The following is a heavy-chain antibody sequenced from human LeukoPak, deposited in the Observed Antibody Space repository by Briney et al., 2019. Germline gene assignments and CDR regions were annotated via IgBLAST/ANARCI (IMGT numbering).Heavy chain of an antibody. Sequence: GGSLRLSCAASGFTFTSYSMNWVRQAPGKGLEWVSTISGGGGSTYYADSVKGRFTISRDNSKNTLYLQVNSLRAEDTAVYYCASEYSGYVATFDPWGQGTLVTVSS. J-gene: IGHJ5*02. CDR2: ISGGGGST. V-gene: IGHV3-23*01. CDR1: GFTFTSYS. CDR3: ASEYSGYVATFDP. D-gene: IGHD5-12*01.